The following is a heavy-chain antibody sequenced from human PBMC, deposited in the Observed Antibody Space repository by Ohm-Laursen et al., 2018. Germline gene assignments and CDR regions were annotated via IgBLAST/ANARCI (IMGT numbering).Heavy chain of an antibody. CDR1: GGSLRNYY. CDR3: TRGRGI. Sequence: SQTLSLTCTVSGGSLRNYYWSWIRQPPGKGLEWIGYIYYNGNPRYNPSLKSRVTTSVDMSKNQFSLRLTSVTAADTAVYFCTRGRGIWGQGTLVTVSS. V-gene: IGHV4-59*01. D-gene: IGHD3-10*01. CDR2: IYYNGNP. J-gene: IGHJ4*02.